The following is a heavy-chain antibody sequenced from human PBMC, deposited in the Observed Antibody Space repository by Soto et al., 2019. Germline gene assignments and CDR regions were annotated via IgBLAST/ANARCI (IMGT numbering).Heavy chain of an antibody. CDR3: AKDDDTSSHYSLLDF. CDR1: GFTFSHYG. D-gene: IGHD3-22*01. J-gene: IGHJ4*02. Sequence: QVQLVESGGGVVQPGTSLRLSCAASGFTFSHYGIHWVRQAPGKGLEWVAVMWSGGRREDYADSVRGRFTVSRDNSKTTVYLQMNSLRVEDTAVYYCAKDDDTSSHYSLLDFRGQGTLVTVSS. V-gene: IGHV3-33*06. CDR2: MWSGGRRE.